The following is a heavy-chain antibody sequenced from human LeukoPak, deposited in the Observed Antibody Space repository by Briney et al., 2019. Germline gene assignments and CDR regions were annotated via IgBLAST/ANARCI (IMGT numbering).Heavy chain of an antibody. CDR1: GASISTYY. V-gene: IGHV4-4*07. Sequence: PSETLSLTCTVSGASISTYYWSWIRQPAGKGLEWVGRIFASGNTNYNPSLESRIAMSVDTSKNQLSLNLSSVTAADTAIYYCVQDGPLRSDYWGQGTLVTVSS. CDR2: IFASGNT. D-gene: IGHD3-16*01. J-gene: IGHJ4*02. CDR3: VQDGPLRSDY.